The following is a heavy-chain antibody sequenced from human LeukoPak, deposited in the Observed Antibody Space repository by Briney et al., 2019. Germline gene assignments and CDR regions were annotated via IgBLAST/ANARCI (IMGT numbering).Heavy chain of an antibody. CDR2: ISAYNGNT. J-gene: IGHJ4*02. Sequence: ASVKVSCKASGYTFTSYGISWVRQAPGRGLEWMGWISAYNGNTNYAQKLQGRVTMTTDTSTSTAYMELRSLRSDDTAVYYCARVEYSSGWVPIDYWGQGTLVTVSS. CDR3: ARVEYSSGWVPIDY. V-gene: IGHV1-18*01. CDR1: GYTFTSYG. D-gene: IGHD6-19*01.